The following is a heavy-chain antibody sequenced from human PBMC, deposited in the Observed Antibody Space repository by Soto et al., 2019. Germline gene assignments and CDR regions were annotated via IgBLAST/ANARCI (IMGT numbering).Heavy chain of an antibody. J-gene: IGHJ4*02. D-gene: IGHD2-15*01. V-gene: IGHV3-74*01. CDR3: LRTSLVVAAATREDY. Sequence: GGSLRLSCAASGFTFSSYWMHWVRQAPGKGLVWVSRINSDGSSTSYAGSVKGRFTISRDNAKNTLYLQMNSLRAEDTAVYYCLRTSLVVAAATREDYWGQGTLVTVSS. CDR2: INSDGSST. CDR1: GFTFSSYW.